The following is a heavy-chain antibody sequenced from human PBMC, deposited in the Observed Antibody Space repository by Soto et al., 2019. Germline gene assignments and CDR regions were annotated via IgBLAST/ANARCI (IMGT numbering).Heavy chain of an antibody. CDR3: AKYQHTVYGVVIRGSAMDV. D-gene: IGHD3-3*01. CDR1: GFKFGSNA. CDR2: ISDKGFGT. J-gene: IGHJ6*02. Sequence: EVQLLESGGGLVQPGGSLRLSCAASGFKFGSNALTWVRQAPGKGLEWVAGISDKGFGTYYADSVRGRFTISRDNVNNTVYLQMNSLRAEDTAVYYCAKYQHTVYGVVIRGSAMDVWGRGTTVTVSS. V-gene: IGHV3-23*01.